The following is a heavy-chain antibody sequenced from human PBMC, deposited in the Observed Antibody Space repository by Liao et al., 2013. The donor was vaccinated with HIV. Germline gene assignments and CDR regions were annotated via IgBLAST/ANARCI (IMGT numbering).Heavy chain of an antibody. CDR2: IYYSGST. J-gene: IGHJ3*02. Sequence: QVQLQESGPGLVKPSETLSLTCTVSGGSISSYYWSWIRQPPGKGLEWIGYIYYSGSTDYNPSLKSRVTISVDTSKNQFSLNLSSVTAADTAVYYCAREGYYDDYDAFDIWGQGTMVTVSS. D-gene: IGHD3-22*01. CDR1: GGSISSYY. CDR3: AREGYYDDYDAFDI. V-gene: IGHV4-59*12.